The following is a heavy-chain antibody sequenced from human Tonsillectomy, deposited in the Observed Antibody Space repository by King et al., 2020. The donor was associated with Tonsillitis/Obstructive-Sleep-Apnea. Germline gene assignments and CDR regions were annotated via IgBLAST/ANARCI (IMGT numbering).Heavy chain of an antibody. D-gene: IGHD2-2*01. Sequence: VQLVQSGAEVKKPGESLKISCKGSGYIFTTDWIGWVRQMPGKGLEWMGIIYPGDSDTRYSPSFQGQVTISADKSISTAYLQWSSLKASDTAIYYCAKRVAGYCSSTSCPDAFDIWGQGTMVTVSS. CDR3: AKRVAGYCSSTSCPDAFDI. J-gene: IGHJ3*02. CDR2: IYPGDSDT. CDR1: GYIFTTDW. V-gene: IGHV5-51*01.